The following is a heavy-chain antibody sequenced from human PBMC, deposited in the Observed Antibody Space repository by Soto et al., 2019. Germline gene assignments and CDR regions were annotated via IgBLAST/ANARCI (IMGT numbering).Heavy chain of an antibody. J-gene: IGHJ4*02. V-gene: IGHV4-31*03. D-gene: IGHD3-22*01. CDR1: GGSISSGGYY. Sequence: SETLSLTCTVSGGSISSGGYYWSWIRQHPGKGLEWIGYIYYSGSTYYNPSLKSRVTISVDTSKNQFSLKLSSVTAADTAVYCCARGMDSSGYFFDYWGQGTLVTVST. CDR3: ARGMDSSGYFFDY. CDR2: IYYSGST.